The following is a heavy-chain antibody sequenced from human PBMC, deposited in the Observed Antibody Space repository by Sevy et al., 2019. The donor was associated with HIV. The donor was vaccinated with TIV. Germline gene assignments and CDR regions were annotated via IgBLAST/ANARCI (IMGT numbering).Heavy chain of an antibody. CDR2: ISSNGGST. CDR1: GFTFSSYA. Sequence: GGSLRLSCSASGFTFSSYAMHWVRQAPGKGLEYVSAISSNGGSTYYADSVKGRFTISRDNSKNTLYLQMSSLRAEDTAVYYCVKGYGDYDPGVYFDYWDQGTLVTVSS. J-gene: IGHJ4*02. V-gene: IGHV3-64D*06. D-gene: IGHD4-17*01. CDR3: VKGYGDYDPGVYFDY.